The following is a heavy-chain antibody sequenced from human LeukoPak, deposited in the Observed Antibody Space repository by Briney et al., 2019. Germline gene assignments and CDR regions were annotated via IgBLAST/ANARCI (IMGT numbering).Heavy chain of an antibody. Sequence: ASVKVSCKASGYTFTGYYMYWVRQVPGQGLEWMGWINPKSGGTNYAQKFQGRVTMTRDTSISTAYMELSRLRSDDTAVYYCARSYNWNDDFDYWGQGTLVTVSS. J-gene: IGHJ4*02. CDR2: INPKSGGT. D-gene: IGHD1-1*01. V-gene: IGHV1-2*02. CDR3: ARSYNWNDDFDY. CDR1: GYTFTGYY.